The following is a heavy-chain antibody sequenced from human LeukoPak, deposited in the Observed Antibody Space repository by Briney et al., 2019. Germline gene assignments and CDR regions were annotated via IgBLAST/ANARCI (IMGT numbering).Heavy chain of an antibody. CDR2: IYYSGST. D-gene: IGHD6-19*01. CDR3: ARHGKEQWLEDPFDY. V-gene: IGHV4-39*01. J-gene: IGHJ4*02. CDR1: GGSISSSSYY. Sequence: SETLSLTCTVSGGSISSSSYYWGWIRQPPGKGLEWIGSIYYSGSTYYNPSLKSRVTVSVDTSKNQFSLKLSSVTAADTAVYYCARHGKEQWLEDPFDYWGQGTLVTVSS.